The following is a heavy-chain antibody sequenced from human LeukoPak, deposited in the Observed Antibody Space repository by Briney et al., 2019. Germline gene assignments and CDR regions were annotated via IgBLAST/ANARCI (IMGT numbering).Heavy chain of an antibody. CDR1: GGSISSYY. CDR3: ARGAAAAFDY. CDR2: IYYSGST. J-gene: IGHJ4*02. V-gene: IGHV4-59*01. Sequence: SETLSLTRTVSGGSISSYYWSWIRQPPGKGLEWIGYIYYSGSTNYNPSLKSRVTISVDTSKNQFSLKLSSVTAADTAVYYCARGAAAAFDYWGQGTLVTVSS. D-gene: IGHD6-13*01.